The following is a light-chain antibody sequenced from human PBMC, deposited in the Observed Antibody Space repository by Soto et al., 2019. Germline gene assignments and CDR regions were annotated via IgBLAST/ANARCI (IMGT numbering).Light chain of an antibody. CDR1: QSLSSTY. CDR3: QQYGSSPIT. CDR2: GAS. Sequence: EIVLTQSPGTLSLSPGERATLSCRASQSLSSTYLAWYQRKTGQAPRLLIYGASSRATGIPDRFSGSGSGTDFTLTISRLEPEDFAVYYCQQYGSSPITFGQGTRLEI. V-gene: IGKV3-20*01. J-gene: IGKJ5*01.